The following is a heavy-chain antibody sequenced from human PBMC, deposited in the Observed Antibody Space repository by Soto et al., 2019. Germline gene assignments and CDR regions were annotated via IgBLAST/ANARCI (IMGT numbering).Heavy chain of an antibody. CDR3: ANYRYSTRKFYYYGVDV. Sequence: ASVKVSCKVSGYTLTELSMHWVRQARGKGLEWLGGFDPENGKTVYAQKFQGRVTMTEDTSTDTAYMELSSLRSEDTAIYYCANYRYSTRKFYYYGVDVWGQGTTVTVSS. CDR2: FDPENGKT. V-gene: IGHV1-24*01. D-gene: IGHD6-13*01. CDR1: GYTLTELS. J-gene: IGHJ6*02.